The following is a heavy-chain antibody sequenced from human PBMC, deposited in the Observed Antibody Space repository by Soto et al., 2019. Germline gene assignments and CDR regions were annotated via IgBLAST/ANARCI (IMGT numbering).Heavy chain of an antibody. CDR1: GFTFSSYS. CDR2: ISSSSSTI. D-gene: IGHD6-19*01. CDR3: ARDTGGAAYSSGWYGY. V-gene: IGHV3-48*01. Sequence: PGGSLRLSCAASGFTFSSYSMNWVRQAPGKGLEWVSYISSSSSTIYYPDSVKGRFTISRDNAKNSLYLQMNSLRAEDTAVYYCARDTGGAAYSSGWYGYWGQGTLVTVSS. J-gene: IGHJ4*02.